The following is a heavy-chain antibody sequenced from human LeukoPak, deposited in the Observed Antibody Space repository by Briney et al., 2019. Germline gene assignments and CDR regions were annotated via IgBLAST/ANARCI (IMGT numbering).Heavy chain of an antibody. CDR2: IKQDGSEK. CDR3: AKTPELLVGATSPGAFDI. J-gene: IGHJ3*02. V-gene: IGHV3-7*01. Sequence: GGSLRLSCAASGFTFSSYWMSWVRQAPGKGLEWVANIKQDGSEKYYVDSVKGRFTISRDNAKNSLYLQMNSLRAEDTAVYYCAKTPELLVGATSPGAFDIWGQGTMITVSS. D-gene: IGHD1-26*01. CDR1: GFTFSSYW.